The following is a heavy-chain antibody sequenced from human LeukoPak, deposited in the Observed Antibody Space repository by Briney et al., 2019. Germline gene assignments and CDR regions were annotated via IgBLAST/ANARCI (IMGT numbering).Heavy chain of an antibody. CDR2: IYPGDSDS. J-gene: IGHJ4*02. CDR3: VRESGYSSGWYPY. D-gene: IGHD6-19*01. Sequence: GESLKTSCKGSGYTFTNYWIAWVRQMPGKGLEWMGMIYPGDSDSRHSPSFQGQVTFSADKSISTAYLQWSSLKASDSAMYYCVRESGYSSGWYPYWGQGTLVTVSS. V-gene: IGHV5-51*01. CDR1: GYTFTNYW.